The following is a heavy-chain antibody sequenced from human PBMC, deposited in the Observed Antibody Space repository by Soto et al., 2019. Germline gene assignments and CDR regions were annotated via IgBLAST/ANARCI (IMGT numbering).Heavy chain of an antibody. D-gene: IGHD2-2*01. CDR2: IYPGDSDT. V-gene: IGHV5-51*01. CDR3: ARLGMPRYYYYGMDV. J-gene: IGHJ6*02. Sequence: GESLKISCKGSGYSFTSYWIGWVRQMPGKGLEWMGIIYPGDSDTRYSPSFQGQVTISADKSISTAYLQWSSLKASDTAMYYCARLGMPRYYYYGMDVWGQGTTVTVSS. CDR1: GYSFTSYW.